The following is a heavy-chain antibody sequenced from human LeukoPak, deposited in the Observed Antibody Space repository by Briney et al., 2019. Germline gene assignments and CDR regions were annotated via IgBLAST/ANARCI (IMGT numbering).Heavy chain of an antibody. CDR3: ARYFPYSSGWYYYYYYMDV. V-gene: IGHV4-39*01. CDR2: IYYSGST. Sequence: SETLSLTCTVSGGSISSSSYYWGWIRQPPGKGLEWIGSIYYSGSTYYNPSLKSRVTISVDTSKNQFSLKLSSVTAADTAVYYCARYFPYSSGWYYYYYYMDVWGKGTTVTISS. J-gene: IGHJ6*03. CDR1: GGSISSSSYY. D-gene: IGHD6-19*01.